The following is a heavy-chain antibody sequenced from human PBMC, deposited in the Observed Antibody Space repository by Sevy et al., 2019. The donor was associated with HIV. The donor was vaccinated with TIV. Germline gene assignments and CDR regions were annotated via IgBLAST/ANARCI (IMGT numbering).Heavy chain of an antibody. CDR2: IKRITDGGTT. D-gene: IGHD4-17*01. CDR1: GFTFSNAW. V-gene: IGHV3-15*01. CDR3: TTTRDYGDYAGGMDV. J-gene: IGHJ6*02. Sequence: GGSLRLSCAASGFTFSNAWMSWVRQAPGKGLEWVGRIKRITDGGTTDYAAPVKGRFTISRDDSKTTLYLQMNSLKTEESAVYYCTTTRDYGDYAGGMDVWGQGTTVTVSS.